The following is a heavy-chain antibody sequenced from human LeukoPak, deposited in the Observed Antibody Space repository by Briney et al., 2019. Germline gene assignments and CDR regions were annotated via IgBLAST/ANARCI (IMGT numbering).Heavy chain of an antibody. D-gene: IGHD6-19*01. Sequence: GGSLRLSCAASGFTSNNAWMNWVRQAPGKGLEWVGRIKSKTDGGTADYAAPVKGRFTISRDDSRNTLYLQMNSLKTEDTAVYYCTTDGIGIALASDYWGQGTLVTVSS. V-gene: IGHV3-15*07. CDR3: TTDGIGIALASDY. CDR1: GFTSNNAW. CDR2: IKSKTDGGTA. J-gene: IGHJ4*02.